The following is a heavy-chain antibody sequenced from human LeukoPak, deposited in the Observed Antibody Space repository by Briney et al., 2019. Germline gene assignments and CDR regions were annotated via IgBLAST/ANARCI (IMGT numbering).Heavy chain of an antibody. CDR1: GFTVSYNY. V-gene: IGHV3-53*04. CDR3: ARGGAITVVWGIIYGLDV. J-gene: IGHJ6*02. D-gene: IGHD3-10*01. Sequence: PGGSLRLSCAASGFTVSYNYIYWVRQAPGKGLEWVSVIYSGGNTYYADSVKGRFTISRHNSRNTVYLQMNSLRAEDTAIYYCARGGAITVVWGIIYGLDVWGQGTTVTVSS. CDR2: IYSGGNT.